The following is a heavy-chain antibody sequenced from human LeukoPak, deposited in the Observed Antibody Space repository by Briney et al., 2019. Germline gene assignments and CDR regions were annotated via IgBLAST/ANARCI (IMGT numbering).Heavy chain of an antibody. CDR1: GYTLTGYY. CDR3: ARSWYSSSPYFDY. CDR2: INPNSGGT. V-gene: IGHV1-2*06. D-gene: IGHD6-6*01. J-gene: IGHJ4*02. Sequence: ASGKVSCKASGYTLTGYYMHWVRQAPGQGLEWMGRINPNSGGTNYAQKFQGRVTMTRDTSISTAYMELSRLRSDDTAVYYCARSWYSSSPYFDYWGQGTLVTVSS.